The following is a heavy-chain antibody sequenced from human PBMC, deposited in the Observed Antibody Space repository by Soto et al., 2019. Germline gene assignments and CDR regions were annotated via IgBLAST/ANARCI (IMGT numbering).Heavy chain of an antibody. CDR1: GGSFSGYY. D-gene: IGHD3-10*01. CDR2: INHSGST. CDR3: ARISTMVRGVIITVFDY. Sequence: QVQLQQWGAGLLKPSETLSLTCAVYGGSFSGYYWSWIRQPSGKGLEWIGEINHSGSTNYNPSLKSRVTISVDTSKNQFSLKLSSVTAADTAVYYCARISTMVRGVIITVFDYWGQGTLVTVSS. V-gene: IGHV4-34*01. J-gene: IGHJ4*02.